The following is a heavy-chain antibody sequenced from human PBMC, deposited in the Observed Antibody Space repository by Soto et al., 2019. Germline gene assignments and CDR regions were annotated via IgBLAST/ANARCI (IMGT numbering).Heavy chain of an antibody. Sequence: QVQLQESGPGLVKPSETLSLTCTVSGGSVSSGSYYWSWIRQPPGKGLEWIGYIYYSGSTNYNPSLKSRVTISADTSKSQFSLKLSSVTAADTAVYYCARPKYYYDSSGYYPDRHFDIWGQGTMVTVSS. J-gene: IGHJ3*02. CDR3: ARPKYYYDSSGYYPDRHFDI. D-gene: IGHD3-22*01. CDR1: GGSVSSGSYY. CDR2: IYYSGST. V-gene: IGHV4-61*01.